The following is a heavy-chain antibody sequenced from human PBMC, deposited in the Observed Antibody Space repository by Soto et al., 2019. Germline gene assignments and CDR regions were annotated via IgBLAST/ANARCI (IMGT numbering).Heavy chain of an antibody. CDR3: ARERTGTTTYDY. V-gene: IGHV4-59*01. Sequence: SETLSLTCTVSGGSISSYYWSWIRQPPGKGLEWIGYIYYSGSTNYNPSLKSRVTISVDTSKNQFSLKLSSVTAADTAVYYCARERTGTTTYDYWGQGTLVTVSS. CDR2: IYYSGST. CDR1: GGSISSYY. D-gene: IGHD1-1*01. J-gene: IGHJ4*02.